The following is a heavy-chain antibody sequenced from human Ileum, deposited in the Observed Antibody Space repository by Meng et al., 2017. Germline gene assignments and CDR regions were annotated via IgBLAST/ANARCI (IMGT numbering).Heavy chain of an antibody. J-gene: IGHJ4*02. CDR3: SRTSYYDNGGYDPG. V-gene: IGHV4-34*01. CDR1: SRSFTVLY. D-gene: IGHD3-22*01. CDR2: MNPSVST. Sequence: QWVGGSVKATETLSQTRAVYSRSFTVLYSSCIRPPPGKRREWLGAMNPSVSTNDNPSLKSRVTRAVDTSKNQFSLKLSSVTAADTAVYNCSRTSYYDNGGYDPGWGQGTLVTVSS.